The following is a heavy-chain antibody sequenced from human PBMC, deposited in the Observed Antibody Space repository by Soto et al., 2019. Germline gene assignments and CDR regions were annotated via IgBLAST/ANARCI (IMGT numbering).Heavy chain of an antibody. Sequence: QVQLVQSGAEVKKPGASVKVSCKASGYTFTSYYMHWVRQAPGQGLEWMGIINPSGGSTSYAQKFRGGVTMTRATSTRTVSTELSSRRSEDTAVYYCATGSRIAARPFPSEGGPQQEYFQHWGQGTLVTVSS. D-gene: IGHD6-6*01. J-gene: IGHJ1*01. CDR1: GYTFTSYY. V-gene: IGHV1-46*01. CDR3: ATGSRIAARPFPSEGGPQQEYFQH. CDR2: INPSGGST.